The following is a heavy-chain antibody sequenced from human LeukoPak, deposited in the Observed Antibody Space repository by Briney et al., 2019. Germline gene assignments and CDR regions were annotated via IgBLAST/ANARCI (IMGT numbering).Heavy chain of an antibody. CDR1: GGSFSGYY. CDR3: ARHDGSSWYLGGTGWFDP. D-gene: IGHD6-13*01. CDR2: INHSGST. J-gene: IGHJ5*02. V-gene: IGHV4-34*01. Sequence: PSETLSLTCAVYGGSFSGYYWSWIRQPPGKGLEWIGEINHSGSTNYNPSLKSRVTISVDTSKNQFSLKLSSVTAADTAVYYCARHDGSSWYLGGTGWFDPWGQGTLVTVSS.